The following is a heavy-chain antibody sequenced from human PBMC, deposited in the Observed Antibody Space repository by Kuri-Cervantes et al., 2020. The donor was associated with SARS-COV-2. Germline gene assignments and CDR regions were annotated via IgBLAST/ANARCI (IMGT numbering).Heavy chain of an antibody. Sequence: ASVKVSCKASGYSFSSYDINWVRQAAGQGLEWMGWMNPDTGNAGYAQKFQGRVTMTRITSTSTAYMELSSLRSEDTAVYYCATGTFTVTPDYWGQGTLVTVSS. V-gene: IGHV1-8*01. D-gene: IGHD4-17*01. CDR1: GYSFSSYD. CDR2: MNPDTGNA. J-gene: IGHJ4*02. CDR3: ATGTFTVTPDY.